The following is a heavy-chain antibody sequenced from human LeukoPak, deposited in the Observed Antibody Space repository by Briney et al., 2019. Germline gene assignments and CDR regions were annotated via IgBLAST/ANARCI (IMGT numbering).Heavy chain of an antibody. D-gene: IGHD3-10*01. CDR3: ARVVWFGELLSSIDY. V-gene: IGHV1-46*01. Sequence: ASVKVSCKASGYTFTSYYMHWVRQAPGQGLEWMGIINPSGGSTSYAQKFQGRVTMTRDTSTSTVYMELSSLRSEDTAVYYCARVVWFGELLSSIDYWGQGTLVTVSS. CDR1: GYTFTSYY. J-gene: IGHJ4*02. CDR2: INPSGGST.